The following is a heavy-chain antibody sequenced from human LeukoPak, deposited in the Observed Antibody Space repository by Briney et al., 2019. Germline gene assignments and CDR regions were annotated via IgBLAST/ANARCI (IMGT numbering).Heavy chain of an antibody. Sequence: GGSLRLSCAASGFTVSSNYMSWVRQAPGKGLEWVAVISYDGSNKYYADSVKGRFTISRDNSKNTLYLQMNSLRAEDTAVYYCARGKGEYFDYRGQGTLVTVSS. CDR1: GFTVSSNY. V-gene: IGHV3-30*03. J-gene: IGHJ4*02. CDR2: ISYDGSNK. CDR3: ARGKGEYFDY. D-gene: IGHD3-16*01.